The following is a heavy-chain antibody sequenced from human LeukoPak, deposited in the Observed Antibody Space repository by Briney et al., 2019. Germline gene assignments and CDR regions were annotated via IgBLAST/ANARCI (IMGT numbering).Heavy chain of an antibody. CDR2: IKQDGSEK. CDR3: ARVGYSYGYPGFDY. D-gene: IGHD5-18*01. CDR1: GFTFSSYW. V-gene: IGHV3-7*05. J-gene: IGHJ4*02. Sequence: GGSLRLSCAASGFTFSSYWMSWVRQAPGKGLEWVANIKQDGSEKYYVDSVKGRFTISRDNAKNSLYLQMNSLRAEDTAVYYCARVGYSYGYPGFDYWGQGTLVTVSS.